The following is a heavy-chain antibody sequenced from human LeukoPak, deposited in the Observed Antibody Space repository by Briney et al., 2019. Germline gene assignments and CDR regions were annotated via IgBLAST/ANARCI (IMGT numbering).Heavy chain of an antibody. Sequence: GGSLRLSCAASGFTFSSYSMNWVRQAPGKGLEWVSSISSSSSYIYYADSVRGRFTISRDNAKNLLYLQMNSLRAEDTAVYYCVRDNPRCCGVVPANIDDYWGQGTLVTVSS. J-gene: IGHJ4*02. D-gene: IGHD2-15*01. CDR1: GFTFSSYS. CDR2: ISSSSSYI. V-gene: IGHV3-21*01. CDR3: VRDNPRCCGVVPANIDDY.